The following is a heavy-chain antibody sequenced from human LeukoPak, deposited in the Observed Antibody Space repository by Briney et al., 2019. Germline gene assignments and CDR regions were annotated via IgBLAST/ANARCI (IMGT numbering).Heavy chain of an antibody. CDR3: ARESLIYGSGSPIFDY. CDR2: IYYSGST. V-gene: IGHV4-59*01. CDR1: GGSIGSYY. Sequence: RPSETLSLTCTVSGGSIGSYYWSWIRQPPGKGLEWIGYIYYSGSTNYRPSLKSRVTISVDTSKKQFSLNLSSVTAADTAIYYCARESLIYGSGSPIFDYWGQGALVTVSS. J-gene: IGHJ4*02. D-gene: IGHD3-10*01.